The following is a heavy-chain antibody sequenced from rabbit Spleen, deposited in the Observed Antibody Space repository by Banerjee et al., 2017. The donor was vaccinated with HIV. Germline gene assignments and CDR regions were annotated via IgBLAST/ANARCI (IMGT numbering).Heavy chain of an antibody. CDR1: GFSFSGGYN. Sequence: QEQLVESGGGLVQPGASLTLTCTASGFSFSGGYNICWVRQAPGKGLEWIACIYTGSSGSPAYASWAKGRFTISTASATTVTLQMTSLTAADTATYFCARSTSAAYDLWGQGTLVTVS. D-gene: IGHD6-1*01. J-gene: IGHJ3*01. CDR3: ARSTSAAYDL. CDR2: IYTGSSGSP. V-gene: IGHV1S45*01.